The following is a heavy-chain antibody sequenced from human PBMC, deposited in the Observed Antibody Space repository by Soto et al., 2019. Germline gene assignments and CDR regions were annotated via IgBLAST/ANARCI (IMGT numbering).Heavy chain of an antibody. CDR2: ISGSGGST. V-gene: IGHV3-23*01. Sequence: GGSLRLSCAASGFTFSSYAMSWVRQAPGKGLEWVSAISGSGGSTYYADSVKGRFTISRDNSKNTLYLQMNSLRAEDTAVYYCAKESQLRFLEWLNLGWFDPWGQGTLVTVSS. CDR3: AKESQLRFLEWLNLGWFDP. J-gene: IGHJ5*02. D-gene: IGHD3-3*01. CDR1: GFTFSSYA.